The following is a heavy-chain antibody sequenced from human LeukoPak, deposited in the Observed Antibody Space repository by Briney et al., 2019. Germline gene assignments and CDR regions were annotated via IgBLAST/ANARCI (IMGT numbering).Heavy chain of an antibody. V-gene: IGHV3-23*01. J-gene: IGHJ4*02. CDR2: ISGSGGST. Sequence: GGSLRLSCAGSGFTFSSYAMSWVRQAPGKGLEWVSAISGSGGSTYYADSVKGRFTISRDNSKNTLYLQMNSLRAEDTAVYYCAKVDHYDFWSGYPPAFDYWGQGTLVTVSS. CDR3: AKVDHYDFWSGYPPAFDY. CDR1: GFTFSSYA. D-gene: IGHD3-3*01.